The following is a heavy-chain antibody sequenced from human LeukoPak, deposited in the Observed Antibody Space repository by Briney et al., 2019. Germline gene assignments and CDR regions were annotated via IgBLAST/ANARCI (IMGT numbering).Heavy chain of an antibody. CDR3: ARDDVAAAGGWEGDFDY. V-gene: IGHV1-2*02. CDR1: GYTFTGYY. J-gene: IGHJ4*02. CDR2: INPNSGGT. Sequence: GASVKVSCKASGYTFTGYYMHWVRQAPGQGLEWMGWINPNSGGTNYAQKFQGRVTMTRDTSISTAYMELSRLRSDDTAVYYCARDDVAAAGGWEGDFDYWGQGTLVTVSS. D-gene: IGHD6-13*01.